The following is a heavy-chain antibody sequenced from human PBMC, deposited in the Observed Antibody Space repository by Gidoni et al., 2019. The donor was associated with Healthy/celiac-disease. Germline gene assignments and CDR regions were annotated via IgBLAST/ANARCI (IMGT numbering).Heavy chain of an antibody. D-gene: IGHD5-12*01. CDR3: ARDPPGGGYSWGGYYYYGMDV. CDR1: GGSFSGYY. Sequence: QVQLQPWGAGLLKPSETLSLTCAVYGGSFSGYYWSWIRQPPGKGLEWIGEINHSGSTNYNPSLKSRVTISVDTSKNQFSLKLSSVTAADTAVYYCARDPPGGGYSWGGYYYYGMDVWGQGTTVTVSS. V-gene: IGHV4-34*01. CDR2: INHSGST. J-gene: IGHJ6*02.